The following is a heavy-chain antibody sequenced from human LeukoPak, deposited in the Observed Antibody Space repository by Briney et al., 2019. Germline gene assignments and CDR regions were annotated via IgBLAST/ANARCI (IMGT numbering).Heavy chain of an antibody. Sequence: SETLSLTCTVSGGSINNDYWSWIRQPPGKGLEWIGYINFSGRINYNPSLKSQVTISGDTSKNQFSLRLSSMTAADTAVYYCARGAGWYEYWGQGTLVTVSS. CDR3: ARGAGWYEY. D-gene: IGHD6-19*01. V-gene: IGHV4-59*01. J-gene: IGHJ4*02. CDR2: INFSGRI. CDR1: GGSINNDY.